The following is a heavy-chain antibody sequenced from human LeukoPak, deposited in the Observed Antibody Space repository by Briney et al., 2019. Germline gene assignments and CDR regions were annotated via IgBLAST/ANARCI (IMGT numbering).Heavy chain of an antibody. CDR2: IVPMGDIT. V-gene: IGHV1-69*04. CDR3: ARESVPNWLDP. Sequence: AASVKVSCKASGGTFSTYAISWVRQAPGQGLERMGRIVPMGDITNYAQRFQGRVTITADKFSRRAYMELSSLRSEDTALYYCARESVPNWLDPWGQGTLVTVAS. J-gene: IGHJ5*02. D-gene: IGHD2-2*01. CDR1: GGTFSTYA.